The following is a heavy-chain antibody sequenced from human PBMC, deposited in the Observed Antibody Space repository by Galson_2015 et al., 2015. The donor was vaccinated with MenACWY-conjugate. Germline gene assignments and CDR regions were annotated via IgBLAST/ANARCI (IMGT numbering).Heavy chain of an antibody. D-gene: IGHD3-10*01. J-gene: IGHJ4*02. V-gene: IGHV3-21*01. CDR1: GFTFSSYS. Sequence: SLRLSCAASGFTFSSYSMNWVRQAPGKGLEWVSSISSSSSYIYYADSVEGRFTISRDNAKSSLYLQMNSLRAEDTAVYYCACERQVRGVIVDYWGQGALVTVSS. CDR3: ACERQVRGVIVDY. CDR2: ISSSSSYI.